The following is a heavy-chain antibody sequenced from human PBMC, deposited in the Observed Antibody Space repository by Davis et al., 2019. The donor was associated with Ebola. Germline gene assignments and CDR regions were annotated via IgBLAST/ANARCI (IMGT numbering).Heavy chain of an antibody. J-gene: IGHJ4*02. CDR2: INPDGSFT. CDR3: ARGSTTVTTPFDY. CDR1: GFTFSSNW. Sequence: GESLKISCAASGFTFSSNWMHWVRQAPGKGLVWVSRINPDGSFTDYADSVKGRFSISRDSTSNTLYLQMNGLRAEDTAVYYCARGSTTVTTPFDYWGQGILVTVSS. D-gene: IGHD4-17*01. V-gene: IGHV3-74*01.